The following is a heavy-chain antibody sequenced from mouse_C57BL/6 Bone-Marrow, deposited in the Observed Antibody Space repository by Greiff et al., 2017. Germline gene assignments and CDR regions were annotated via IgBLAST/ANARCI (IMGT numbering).Heavy chain of an antibody. CDR3: ARLCWGDYDGGPSWFAY. J-gene: IGHJ3*01. Sequence: QVQLQQSGPELVKPGASVKLSCKASGYTFTSYDINWVKQRPGQGLEWIGWIYPRDGSTKYNEKFKGKATLTVDTSSSTAYMELHSLTSEDSAVYFCARLCWGDYDGGPSWFAYWGQGTLVTVSA. D-gene: IGHD2-4*01. CDR1: GYTFTSYD. CDR2: IYPRDGST. V-gene: IGHV1-85*01.